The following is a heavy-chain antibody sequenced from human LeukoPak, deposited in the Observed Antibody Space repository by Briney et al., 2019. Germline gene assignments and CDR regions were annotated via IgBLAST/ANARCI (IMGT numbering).Heavy chain of an antibody. V-gene: IGHV3-7*01. CDR1: GFTFSNYW. Sequence: GGSLRLSCEGYGFTFSNYWMGWVRQAPGKGLQWVANIKTDGSEKYYVDSVKGRFTISRDNAKNSLYLQMNSLRAEDTAVYYCATYSSLNRREFQFWGQGTLLTVSS. CDR2: IKTDGSEK. D-gene: IGHD3-22*01. J-gene: IGHJ1*01. CDR3: ATYSSLNRREFQF.